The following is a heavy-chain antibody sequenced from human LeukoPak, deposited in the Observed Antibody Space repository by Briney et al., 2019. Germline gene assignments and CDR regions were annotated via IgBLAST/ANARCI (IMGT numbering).Heavy chain of an antibody. Sequence: GASVKVSCKASGYTFTGSYMHWVRQAPGQGLEWMGGIIPIFGTANYAQKFQGRVTITADESTSTAYMELSSLRSEDTAVYYCARPVAAAGTWGAGYWGQGTLVTVSS. CDR1: GYTFTGSY. CDR3: ARPVAAAGTWGAGY. D-gene: IGHD6-13*01. CDR2: IIPIFGTA. V-gene: IGHV1-69*13. J-gene: IGHJ4*02.